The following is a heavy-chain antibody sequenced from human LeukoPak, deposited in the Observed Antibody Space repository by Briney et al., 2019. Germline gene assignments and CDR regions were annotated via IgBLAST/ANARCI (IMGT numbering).Heavy chain of an antibody. V-gene: IGHV1-8*01. J-gene: IGHJ6*03. CDR1: GYTFTSYD. D-gene: IGHD6-19*01. Sequence: ASVKVSCKASGYTFTSYDINWVRQATGLGLEWMGWMNPNSGNTGYAQKFQGRVTMTRNTSISTAYMELSSLRSEDTAVYYCARVRGVAGTCYYYYMDVWGKGTTVTVSS. CDR3: ARVRGVAGTCYYYYMDV. CDR2: MNPNSGNT.